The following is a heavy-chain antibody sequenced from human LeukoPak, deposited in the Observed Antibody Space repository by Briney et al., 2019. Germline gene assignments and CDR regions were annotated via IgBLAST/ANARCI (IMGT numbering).Heavy chain of an antibody. V-gene: IGHV3-30*02. D-gene: IGHD4-17*01. J-gene: IGHJ6*03. Sequence: PGGSLRLSCAASGFIFSSYGMHWVRQAPGKGLEWVAFIRYDGSNKYYADSVKGRFTISRDNSKNTLYLQMNSLRAEDTAVYYCAKVDAVTAYYYYYYMDVWGKGTTVTVSS. CDR2: IRYDGSNK. CDR1: GFIFSSYG. CDR3: AKVDAVTAYYYYYYMDV.